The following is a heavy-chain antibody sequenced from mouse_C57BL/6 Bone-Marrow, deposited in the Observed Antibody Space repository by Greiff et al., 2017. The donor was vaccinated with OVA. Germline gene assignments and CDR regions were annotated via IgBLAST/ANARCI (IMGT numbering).Heavy chain of an antibody. Sequence: QVQLQQSGPGLVAPSQSLSITCTVSGFSLTSYAISWVRQPPGKGLEWIGGIWTGDGTNYNAAHKSRQSISKDNSKSEVFLKMNSLQTDGTARDYCARKGDSSGYDYAMDYWGQGTSVTVSA. V-gene: IGHV2-9-1*01. D-gene: IGHD3-2*02. J-gene: IGHJ4*01. CDR2: IWTGDGT. CDR3: ARKGDSSGYDYAMDY. CDR1: GFSLTSYA.